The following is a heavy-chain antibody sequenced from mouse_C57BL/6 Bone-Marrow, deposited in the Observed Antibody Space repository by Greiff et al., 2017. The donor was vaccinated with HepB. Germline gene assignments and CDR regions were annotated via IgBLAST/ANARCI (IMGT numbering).Heavy chain of an antibody. Sequence: EVQRVESGGGLVQPGGSLKLSCAASGFTFSDYGMAWVRQAPRKGPEWVAFISNLAYSIYYADTVTGRFTISRENAKNTLYLEMSSLRSEDTAMYYCARLGEGSSYGWFAYWGQGTLVTVSA. CDR2: ISNLAYSI. V-gene: IGHV5-15*01. CDR1: GFTFSDYG. CDR3: ARLGEGSSYGWFAY. D-gene: IGHD1-1*01. J-gene: IGHJ3*01.